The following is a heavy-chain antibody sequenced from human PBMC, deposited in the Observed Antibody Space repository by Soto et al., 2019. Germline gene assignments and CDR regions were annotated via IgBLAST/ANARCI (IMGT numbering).Heavy chain of an antibody. CDR1: GFTFSSYW. CDR3: AKDADTLMVTFDY. Sequence: EVQLVESGGGLVQPGGSLRLSCAASGFTFSSYWMHWVRQASGKGLVWVSRINSDGSSTSYADSVKGRFTISRDNAKNTLYLQMNSLRAEDTAVYYCAKDADTLMVTFDYWGQGTLVTVSS. D-gene: IGHD5-18*01. V-gene: IGHV3-74*01. J-gene: IGHJ4*02. CDR2: INSDGSST.